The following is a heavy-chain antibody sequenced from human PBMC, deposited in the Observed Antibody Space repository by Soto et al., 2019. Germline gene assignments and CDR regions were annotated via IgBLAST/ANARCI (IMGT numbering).Heavy chain of an antibody. V-gene: IGHV3-30*18. CDR2: ISYDGSNK. CDR1: GFTFSSYG. D-gene: IGHD3-3*01. J-gene: IGHJ5*01. Sequence: QVPLVESGGGVVQPGRSLRLSCAASGFTFSSYGMHWVRQAPGKGLEWVAVISYDGSNKYYADSVKGRFTISRDNSKNTLYLKKNSLIAEDTAVYYCAKDRTPTIFGVGSLGHGTLVTVSS. CDR3: AKDRTPTIFGVGS.